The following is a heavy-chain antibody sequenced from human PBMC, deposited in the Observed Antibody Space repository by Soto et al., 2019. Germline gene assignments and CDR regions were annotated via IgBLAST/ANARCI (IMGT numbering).Heavy chain of an antibody. CDR3: TVGVRFYGPDSLDM. J-gene: IGHJ3*02. V-gene: IGHV1-18*01. CDR1: GYTFSSYG. CDR2: ISVHNGDT. D-gene: IGHD3-3*01. Sequence: EASAKVSCKASGYTFSSYGISWVRQAPGQGLEWMGWISVHNGDTNYAQKFQGRVTMTTDKSTSTAFMELRSLRSDDTALYYCTVGVRFYGPDSLDMWGQGTMVTVSS.